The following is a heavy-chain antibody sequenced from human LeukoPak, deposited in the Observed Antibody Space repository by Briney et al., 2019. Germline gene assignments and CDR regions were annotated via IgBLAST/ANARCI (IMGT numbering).Heavy chain of an antibody. Sequence: GGSLRLSCAASGFTFSSYGMHWVRQAPGKGLEWVAVISYDGSNKYYADSVKGRFTISRDNSKNTLYLQMNSLGAEDTAVYYCAKGTSSFYFDYWGQGTLVTVSS. V-gene: IGHV3-30*18. CDR2: ISYDGSNK. CDR1: GFTFSSYG. CDR3: AKGTSSFYFDY. J-gene: IGHJ4*02. D-gene: IGHD3-10*01.